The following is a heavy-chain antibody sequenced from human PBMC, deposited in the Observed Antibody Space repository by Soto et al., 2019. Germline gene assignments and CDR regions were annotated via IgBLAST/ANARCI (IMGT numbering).Heavy chain of an antibody. CDR1: GGSISSSSYY. V-gene: IGHV4-39*01. Sequence: KSSETLSLTCTVSGGSISSSSYYWGWILHPPGKGLEWIGSIYYSGSTYYNPSLTSRVTISVDTSKNQFSLKLSSVTAADTAVYYCARHPKQLDAFDIWGKGTMVTVS. CDR2: IYYSGST. D-gene: IGHD6-13*01. CDR3: ARHPKQLDAFDI. J-gene: IGHJ3*02.